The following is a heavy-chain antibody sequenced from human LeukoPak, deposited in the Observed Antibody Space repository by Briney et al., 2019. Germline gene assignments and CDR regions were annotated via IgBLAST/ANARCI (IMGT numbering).Heavy chain of an antibody. CDR3: VNAGYYSSNTCSNWFDP. J-gene: IGHJ5*02. V-gene: IGHV3-23*01. CDR2: ISGSGGRT. Sequence: PGGSLRLSCEVSGFTFSSYAMTWVRQAPGKGLEWVSVISGSGGRTFYADSVKGRFTISRDNSKNTLYLQMNSLSGEDTAVYSCVNAGYYSSNTCSNWFDPWGQGTLVTVSS. D-gene: IGHD2-2*01. CDR1: GFTFSSYA.